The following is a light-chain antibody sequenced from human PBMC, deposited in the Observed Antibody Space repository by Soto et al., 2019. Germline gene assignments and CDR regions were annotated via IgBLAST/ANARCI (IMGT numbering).Light chain of an antibody. CDR2: GAS. V-gene: IGKV3D-15*01. J-gene: IGKJ3*01. CDR1: GSVGTH. Sequence: EIVMTQSPATLSVSPGEGATLSCGAGGSVGTHLAWYHQKPGQAPRLLVYGASTRATGIPARFSGGGSGAEFTLTITSLQSEDFAIYYCQQYHYWPLTFGPGTRVDIK. CDR3: QQYHYWPLT.